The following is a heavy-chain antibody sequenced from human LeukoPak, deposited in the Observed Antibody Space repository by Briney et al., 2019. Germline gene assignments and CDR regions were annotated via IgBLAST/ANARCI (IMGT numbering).Heavy chain of an antibody. J-gene: IGHJ4*02. Sequence: PGGSLRLSCAASDFTVSTDYMSWVRQAPGKGLEWVSVIYSGGGTYYADSVKGRFTISRDTSKNTLYLQMNSLRAEDTAVYYCARGGITMVRGVNNWGRGTLVTVSS. D-gene: IGHD3-10*01. V-gene: IGHV3-53*01. CDR3: ARGGITMVRGVNN. CDR1: DFTVSTDY. CDR2: IYSGGGT.